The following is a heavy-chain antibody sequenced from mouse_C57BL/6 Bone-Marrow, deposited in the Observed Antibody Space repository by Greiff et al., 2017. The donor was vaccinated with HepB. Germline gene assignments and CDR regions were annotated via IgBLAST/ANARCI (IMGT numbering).Heavy chain of an antibody. V-gene: IGHV1-55*01. CDR3: ARGRTAQAPAWFAY. CDR1: GYTFTSYW. Sequence: QVQLQQPGAELVKPGASVKMSCKASGYTFTSYWITWVKQRPGQGLEWIGDIYPGSGSTNYNEKFKSKATLTVDTSSSTAYMQLSSLTSEAAAVYYCARGRTAQAPAWFAYWGQGTLVTVSA. D-gene: IGHD3-2*02. CDR2: IYPGSGST. J-gene: IGHJ3*01.